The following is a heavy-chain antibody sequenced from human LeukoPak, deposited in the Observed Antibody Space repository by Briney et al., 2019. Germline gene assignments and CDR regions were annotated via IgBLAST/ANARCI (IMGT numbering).Heavy chain of an antibody. CDR1: GFKFDDYG. Sequence: GGSLRLSCAASGFKFDDYGMSWVRQVPGKGLEWVSGINWNGGSRGYADSVKGRFTISRDNAKNSVYLQMNSLGSEDTAFYHCARDRCSSTSCYNTPNWFDPWGQGTLVTVSS. V-gene: IGHV3-20*01. CDR2: INWNGGSR. J-gene: IGHJ5*02. D-gene: IGHD2-2*02. CDR3: ARDRCSSTSCYNTPNWFDP.